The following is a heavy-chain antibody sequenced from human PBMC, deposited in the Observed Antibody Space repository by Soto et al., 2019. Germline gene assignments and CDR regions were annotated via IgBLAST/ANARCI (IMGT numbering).Heavy chain of an antibody. V-gene: IGHV1-2*02. Sequence: QVQLVQSGAEVKKPGASVRVSCKAFGYRFINFYLHWVRQAPGQGLEWMGWINPKNDDTNYAQKFQGRVTMTRETSISVAYMELGGLNSGDTAVYYCARDDTGANFGSWGQGTLVTV. CDR1: GYRFINFY. CDR3: ARDDTGANFGS. D-gene: IGHD2-8*02. CDR2: INPKNDDT. J-gene: IGHJ4*02.